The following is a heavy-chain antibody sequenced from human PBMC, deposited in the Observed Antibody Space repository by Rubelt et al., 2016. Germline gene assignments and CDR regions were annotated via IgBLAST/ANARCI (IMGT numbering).Heavy chain of an antibody. CDR2: IYYSGST. D-gene: IGHD1-20*01. Sequence: QVQLQESGPGLVKPSETLSLTCTVSGGSVSSYYWSWIRQPPGKGLEWIGYIYYSGSTNYNPSLKSRVTISVDTSKNQFSLKLSSVTAADTAVYYCARDTVRGAPTKAPDVFPIISGCRHPKDNSPVVLACLITGYHPTSVTVTWY. V-gene: IGHV4-59*02. CDR1: GGSVSSYY. CDR3: ARDTVRGAPTKAPDVFPIISGCRHPKDNSPVVLACLITGYHPTSVTVTWY. J-gene: IGHJ2*01.